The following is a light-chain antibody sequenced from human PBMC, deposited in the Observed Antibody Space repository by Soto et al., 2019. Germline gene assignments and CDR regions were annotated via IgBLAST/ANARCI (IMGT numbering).Light chain of an antibody. CDR1: QSVNSD. V-gene: IGKV3-15*01. CDR2: AAS. J-gene: IGKJ5*01. CDR3: QQYSNWPPIT. Sequence: EIVMTQSPGTLSVSPGERATLSCRASQSVNSDLAWYQHKPGQAPRLLIFAASTRATGIPPRFSGSGSGTEFTLTISSLLSEYFAVYYCQQYSNWPPITFGQGTRLEIK.